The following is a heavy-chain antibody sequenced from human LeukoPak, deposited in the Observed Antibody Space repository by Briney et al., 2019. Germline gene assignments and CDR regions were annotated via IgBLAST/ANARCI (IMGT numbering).Heavy chain of an antibody. CDR1: GFTFSSYS. V-gene: IGHV3-23*01. CDR2: ISGSGGST. CDR3: AKGQQQLVSDFDY. D-gene: IGHD6-13*01. J-gene: IGHJ4*02. Sequence: GGSLRLSCAASGFTFSSYSMNWVRQAPGKGLEWVSAISGSGGSTYYADSVKGRFTISRDNSKNTLYLQMNSLRAEDTAVYYCAKGQQQLVSDFDYWGQGTLVTVSS.